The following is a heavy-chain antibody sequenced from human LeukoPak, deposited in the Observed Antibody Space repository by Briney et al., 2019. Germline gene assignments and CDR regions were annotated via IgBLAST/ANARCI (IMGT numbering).Heavy chain of an antibody. V-gene: IGHV3-74*01. CDR3: AKDDYGDYAAFDY. CDR1: GFTFSNYW. J-gene: IGHJ4*02. D-gene: IGHD4-17*01. CDR2: INSDGINT. Sequence: GGSLRLSCAASGFTFSNYWMHWVRQAPGKGLVWVSRINSDGINTSYADSVKGRFTISRDNSKNTLYLQMNSLRAEDTAVYYCAKDDYGDYAAFDYWGQGTLVTVSS.